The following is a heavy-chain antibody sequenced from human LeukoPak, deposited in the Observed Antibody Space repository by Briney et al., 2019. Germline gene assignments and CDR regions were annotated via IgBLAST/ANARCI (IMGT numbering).Heavy chain of an antibody. CDR1: GFSFSTYA. CDR2: IIGTGGTT. J-gene: IGHJ4*02. CDR3: VSQSYSGSDNYYFHY. V-gene: IGHV3-23*01. D-gene: IGHD1-26*01. Sequence: GGSLRLSCAASGFSFSTYAMSWVRQAPGKGLEWVSSIIGTGGTTYYADSVKGRFTISRDNSKNTLSLQMNSLRAEDTAVYYCVSQSYSGSDNYYFHYWGQGTLVAVSS.